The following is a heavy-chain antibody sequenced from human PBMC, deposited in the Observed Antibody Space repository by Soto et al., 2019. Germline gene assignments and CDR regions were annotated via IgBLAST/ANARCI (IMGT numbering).Heavy chain of an antibody. J-gene: IGHJ4*02. D-gene: IGHD6-19*01. V-gene: IGHV1-2*04. CDR1: GYTFTGYY. Sequence: QVQLVQSGAEVKKPGASVKVSCKASGYTFTGYYMHWVRQAPGQGLEWMGWINPNSGGTNYAQKFQGWVTMTRDTSISKAYMELSRLRSDDTAVYYCARLTGYSSGWLFDYWGQGTLVTVSS. CDR2: INPNSGGT. CDR3: ARLTGYSSGWLFDY.